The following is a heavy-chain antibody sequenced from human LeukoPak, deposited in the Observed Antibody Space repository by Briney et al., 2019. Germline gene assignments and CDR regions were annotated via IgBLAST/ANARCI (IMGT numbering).Heavy chain of an antibody. CDR2: ISGSGGST. D-gene: IGHD3-16*01. Sequence: PGGSLRLSCAASGFTFSSYGMHWVRQAPGKGLEWVSAISGSGGSTYYADSVKGRFTISRDNSKNTLYLQMNSLRAEDTAVYYCAKDIDGAPNPDYWGQGTLVTVSS. CDR3: AKDIDGAPNPDY. J-gene: IGHJ4*02. CDR1: GFTFSSYG. V-gene: IGHV3-23*01.